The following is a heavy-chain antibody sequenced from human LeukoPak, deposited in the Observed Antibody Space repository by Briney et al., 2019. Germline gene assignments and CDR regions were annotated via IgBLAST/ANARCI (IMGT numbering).Heavy chain of an antibody. V-gene: IGHV1-69*13. CDR1: GGTFSSYA. CDR2: IIPIFGTA. CDR3: ASPSDDYDSSGYYFRWFDP. D-gene: IGHD3-22*01. Sequence: ASVKVSCKASGGTFSSYAISWVRQAPEQGLEWMGGIIPIFGTANYAQKFQGRVTITADESTSTAYMELSSLRSEDTAVYYCASPSDDYDSSGYYFRWFDPWGQGTLVTVSS. J-gene: IGHJ5*02.